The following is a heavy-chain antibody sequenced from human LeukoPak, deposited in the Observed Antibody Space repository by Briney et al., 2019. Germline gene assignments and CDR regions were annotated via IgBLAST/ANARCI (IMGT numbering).Heavy chain of an antibody. D-gene: IGHD6-25*01. J-gene: IGHJ4*02. CDR1: GGSISSSSYY. CDR2: INHSGST. CDR3: ARRGGIAATDY. Sequence: SETLSLTCTVSGGSISSSSYYWGWIRQPPGKGLEWIGEINHSGSTNYNPSLKSRVTISVDTSKNQFSLKLSSVTAADTAVYYCARRGGIAATDYWGQGTLVTVSS. V-gene: IGHV4-39*07.